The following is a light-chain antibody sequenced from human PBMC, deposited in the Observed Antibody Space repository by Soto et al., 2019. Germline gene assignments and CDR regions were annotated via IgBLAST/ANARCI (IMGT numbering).Light chain of an antibody. J-gene: IGKJ5*01. Sequence: EVVLTQSPVTLSLSPGERATLSCRASPSFRGLLAWYQQKPGQAPRLLIYDAYNRATGIPPRFSGSGSGTDFTLTISSLEPEDSAVYYCQQRHMRPITFGQGTRLEIK. CDR1: PSFRGL. CDR3: QQRHMRPIT. V-gene: IGKV3-11*01. CDR2: DAY.